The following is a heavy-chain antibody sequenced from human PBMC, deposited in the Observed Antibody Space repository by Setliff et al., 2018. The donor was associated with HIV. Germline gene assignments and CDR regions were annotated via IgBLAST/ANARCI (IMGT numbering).Heavy chain of an antibody. Sequence: GESLKISCKGSGYSFTSYWIGWVRQMPGKGLEWMGIIYPGDSDTRYSPSFQGQVTISADKSISTAYLQWSSLKASDTAMYYCARGSYCSSTSCYGYYYYYYGMDVWGQGTTVTVSS. CDR2: IYPGDSDT. D-gene: IGHD2-2*01. CDR3: ARGSYCSSTSCYGYYYYYYGMDV. V-gene: IGHV5-51*01. CDR1: GYSFTSYW. J-gene: IGHJ6*02.